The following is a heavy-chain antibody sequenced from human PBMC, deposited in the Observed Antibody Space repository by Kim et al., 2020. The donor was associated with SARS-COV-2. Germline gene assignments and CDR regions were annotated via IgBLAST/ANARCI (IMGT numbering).Heavy chain of an antibody. Sequence: ASVTVSCKASGYTFTNSYMHWVRQAPGQGLEWMGIINPSGDGTSYAQKFQGGVTITRDSSTSTMYMYLSSLRSDDTAVYYCARGAILEDWGQGTLVIVSS. J-gene: IGHJ4*02. CDR2: INPSGDGT. V-gene: IGHV1-46*01. CDR3: ARGAILED. D-gene: IGHD3-3*01. CDR1: GYTFTNSY.